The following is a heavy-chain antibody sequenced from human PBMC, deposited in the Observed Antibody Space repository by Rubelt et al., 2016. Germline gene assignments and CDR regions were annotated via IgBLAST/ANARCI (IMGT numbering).Heavy chain of an antibody. D-gene: IGHD5-18*01. V-gene: IGHV4-38-2*02. J-gene: IGHJ4*02. CDR1: GYSISSGYY. CDR2: IYHSGST. Sequence: QVQLQQWGAGLVKPSETLSLTCTVSGYSISSGYYWGWIRQPPGKGLEWIGSIYHSGSTYYNPSLKSRVTMSVDTSTYQCSLKLSAVTAADTAVYYCARDSGDWDTEMTYFDYWGQGTLVTVSS. CDR3: ARDSGDWDTEMTYFDY.